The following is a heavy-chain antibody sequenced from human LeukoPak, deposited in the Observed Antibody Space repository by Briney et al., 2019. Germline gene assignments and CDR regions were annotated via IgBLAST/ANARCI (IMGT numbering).Heavy chain of an antibody. J-gene: IGHJ4*02. CDR1: GFTFSSYA. CDR2: ISGSGGST. D-gene: IGHD1-26*01. V-gene: IGHV3-23*01. CDR3: AKGPGVRYSGSFYFDY. Sequence: GGSLRLSCAASGFTFSSYALSWVRQAPGKGLEWVSAISGSGGSTYYADSVKGRFTISRDNSKNTLYLQMNSLRAEDTAVYYCAKGPGVRYSGSFYFDYWGQGTLVTVSS.